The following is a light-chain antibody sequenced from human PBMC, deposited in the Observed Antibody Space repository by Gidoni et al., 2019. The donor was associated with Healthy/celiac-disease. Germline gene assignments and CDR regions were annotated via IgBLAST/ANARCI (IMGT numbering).Light chain of an antibody. CDR1: QSISSW. Sequence: DIQMTQSPSTLSASVGDRVTITCLASQSISSWLAWYQQKPGKAPKRLIYKASSLESGVPSRFSGSGSGTEFTLTISSLQPDDFATYDCQQYNSYSQTFGQGTKVEIK. CDR3: QQYNSYSQT. J-gene: IGKJ1*01. V-gene: IGKV1-5*03. CDR2: KAS.